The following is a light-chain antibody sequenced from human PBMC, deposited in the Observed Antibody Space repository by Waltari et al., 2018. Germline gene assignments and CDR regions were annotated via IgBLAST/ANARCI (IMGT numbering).Light chain of an antibody. J-gene: IGKJ4*01. CDR3: QQYYSAPLT. Sequence: DIVMTQSPDSLAVSLGARATINCKSSQSLLYSSNNKNFLAWYQQKPGQPPKLLIYWSSTRESGVPDRFSGSGSGTDFTLTISSLQAEDVALYYCQQYYSAPLTFGGGTKVEIK. CDR2: WSS. V-gene: IGKV4-1*01. CDR1: QSLLYSSNNKNF.